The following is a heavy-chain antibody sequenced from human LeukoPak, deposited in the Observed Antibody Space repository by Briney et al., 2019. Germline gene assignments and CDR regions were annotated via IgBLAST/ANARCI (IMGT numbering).Heavy chain of an antibody. Sequence: TGGSLRLSCAASGFTFSNAWMSWVRQAPGKGLEWVGRIKSKTDGGTTDYAAPVKGRFTISRDDSKNTLYLQMNSLKTEDTAVYYCTTEILLWFGTRGWFDPWGQGTLVTVSS. D-gene: IGHD3-10*01. CDR1: GFTFSNAW. CDR3: TTEILLWFGTRGWFDP. V-gene: IGHV3-15*01. J-gene: IGHJ5*02. CDR2: IKSKTDGGTT.